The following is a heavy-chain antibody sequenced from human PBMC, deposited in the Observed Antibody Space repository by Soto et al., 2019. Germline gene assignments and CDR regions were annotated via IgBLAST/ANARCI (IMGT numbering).Heavy chain of an antibody. J-gene: IGHJ4*02. CDR1: GGSVSSSSYY. CDR2: IYYSGST. D-gene: IGHD3-3*01. CDR3: ARDGRFFGASY. Sequence: PSETLSLTCTVSGGSVSSSSYYWSWIRQPPGKGLEWIGYIYYSGSTNYNPSLKSRVTISVDTSKNQFSLKLSSVTAADTAVYYCARDGRFFGASYWGQGTQVTVSS. V-gene: IGHV4-61*01.